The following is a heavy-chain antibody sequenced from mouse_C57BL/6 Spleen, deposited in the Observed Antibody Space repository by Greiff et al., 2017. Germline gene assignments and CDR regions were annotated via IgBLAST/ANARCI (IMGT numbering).Heavy chain of an antibody. Sequence: VQLQQPGAELVMPGASVKLSCKASGYTFTSYWMHWVKQRPGQGLEWIGEIDPSDSYTNYNQKFKGKSILTVDKSSSTAYMQLSSLRSEDSAVYFCARHYGNYAMDYWGQGTSVTVSS. J-gene: IGHJ4*01. D-gene: IGHD2-1*01. V-gene: IGHV1-69*01. CDR1: GYTFTSYW. CDR2: IDPSDSYT. CDR3: ARHYGNYAMDY.